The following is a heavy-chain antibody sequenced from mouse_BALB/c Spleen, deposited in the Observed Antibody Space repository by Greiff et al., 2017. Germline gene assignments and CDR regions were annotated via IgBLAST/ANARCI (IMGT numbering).Heavy chain of an antibody. Sequence: VQLQQSGAELAKPGASVKMSCKASGYTFTSYWMHWVKQRPGQGLEWIGYINPSTGYTEYNQKFKDKATLTADKSSSTAYMQLSSLTSEDSAVYYGARRRNGYVYCDYWGQGTTLTVSS. J-gene: IGHJ2*01. CDR2: INPSTGYT. CDR1: GYTFTSYW. CDR3: ARRRNGYVYCDY. V-gene: IGHV1-7*01. D-gene: IGHD1-2*01.